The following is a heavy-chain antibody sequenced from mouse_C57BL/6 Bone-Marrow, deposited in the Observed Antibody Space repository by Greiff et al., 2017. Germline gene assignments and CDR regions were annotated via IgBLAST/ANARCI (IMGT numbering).Heavy chain of an antibody. J-gene: IGHJ4*01. CDR2: ISGGGGNT. CDR3: ARRLLAMDY. V-gene: IGHV5-9*01. Sequence: EVHLVESGGGLVKPGGSLKLSCAASGFTFSSYTMSWVRQTPEKRLEWVATISGGGGNTYYPDSVKGRCTISRDNAKNTQYLQMSSLRSEDTDLYYCARRLLAMDYWGQGTSVTVSS. CDR1: GFTFSSYT.